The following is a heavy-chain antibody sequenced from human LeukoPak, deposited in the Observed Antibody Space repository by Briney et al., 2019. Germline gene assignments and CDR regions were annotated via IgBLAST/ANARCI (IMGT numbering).Heavy chain of an antibody. D-gene: IGHD2-2*03. CDR3: ARVGYCSSTSCYDGWFDP. CDR1: GYTFTSYD. Sequence: ASVKVSCKASGYTFTSYDINWVRQATGQGLEWMGWMNPNSGNTGYAQKFQGRVTMTRNTSISTAYMELSSLRSEDTAVYYCARVGYCSSTSCYDGWFDPWGQGTLVTVSS. CDR2: MNPNSGNT. J-gene: IGHJ5*02. V-gene: IGHV1-8*01.